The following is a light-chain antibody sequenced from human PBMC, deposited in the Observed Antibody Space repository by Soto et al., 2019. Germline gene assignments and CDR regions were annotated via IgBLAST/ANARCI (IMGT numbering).Light chain of an antibody. V-gene: IGKV3-15*01. CDR2: GAS. CDR1: QSVSSN. Sequence: EIVMTQSPATLSVSPGERATLSCRASQSVSSNLAWYQQNPGQAPRLLIYGASTRATGIPARFSGSGSGTEFTLPISSLQSEDFAVYYCQQYNNWPRTFGQGTKVEIK. J-gene: IGKJ1*01. CDR3: QQYNNWPRT.